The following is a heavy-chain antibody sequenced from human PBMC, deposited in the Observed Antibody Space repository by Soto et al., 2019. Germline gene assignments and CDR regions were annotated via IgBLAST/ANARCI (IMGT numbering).Heavy chain of an antibody. V-gene: IGHV4-4*02. CDR3: GRSPRRVDGKWYVDY. D-gene: IGHD2-15*01. Sequence: QVQLQESGPGLVKPSGTLSLSCGVSGDSFSSSNWWTWIRQPPGKGLEWIGEILHTGHTHLSPSLRRRITISIDTSKKEFSLKMTSVTAADTAVYYCGRSPRRVDGKWYVDYWGPGALVIVAS. J-gene: IGHJ4*02. CDR2: ILHTGHT. CDR1: GDSFSSSNW.